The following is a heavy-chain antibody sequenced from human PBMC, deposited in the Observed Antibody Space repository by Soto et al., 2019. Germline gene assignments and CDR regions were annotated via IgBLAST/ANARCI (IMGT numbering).Heavy chain of an antibody. D-gene: IGHD2-15*01. J-gene: IGHJ4*02. CDR1: GFTFSSYS. Sequence: PGGSLRLSCAASGFTFSSYSMNWVRQAPGKGLEWVSSISSSSSYIYYADSVKGRFTISRDNAKNSLYLQMNSLRAEDTAVYYCARDRSPVVVADYWGQGTLVTVSS. CDR2: ISSSSSYI. CDR3: ARDRSPVVVADY. V-gene: IGHV3-21*01.